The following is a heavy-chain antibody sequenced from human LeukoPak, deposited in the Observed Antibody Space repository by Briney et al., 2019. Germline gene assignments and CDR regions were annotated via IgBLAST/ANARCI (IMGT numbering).Heavy chain of an antibody. CDR3: ARVGVGGPYYYMDV. J-gene: IGHJ6*03. V-gene: IGHV4-39*01. CDR1: GGSISSSSYY. Sequence: PSETLSLTCTVSGGSISSSSYYWGWIRQAPGKGLEWIGSIYHSGSTHYNPSLKSRVTISVDTFKNQFSLNLSSVTAADTAVYYCARVGVGGPYYYMDVWGKGTTVTVSS. D-gene: IGHD1-26*01. CDR2: IYHSGST.